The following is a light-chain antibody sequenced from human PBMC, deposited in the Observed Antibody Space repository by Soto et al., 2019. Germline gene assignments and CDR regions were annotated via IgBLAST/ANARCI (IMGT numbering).Light chain of an antibody. CDR1: QSLSSSS. J-gene: IGKJ1*01. Sequence: EIVLTQSPGTLSLSPGERATLSCRASQSLSSSSLAWYQQKPGQAPRLIIYDGSSRATAIPDRFSGSGSGTEFTLTISSLQSADFATYYCQQYYSWPRGTFGQGTKVDIK. CDR2: DGS. CDR3: QQYYSWPRGT. V-gene: IGKV3-20*01.